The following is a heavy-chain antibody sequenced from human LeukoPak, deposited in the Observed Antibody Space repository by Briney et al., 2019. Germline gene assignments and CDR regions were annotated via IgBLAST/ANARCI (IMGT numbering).Heavy chain of an antibody. Sequence: SETLSLTCTVSGDSISSTSYYWDWIRQPPGKGLEWIGSIYNSGSTYYNPSLKSRVTISVDTSKNQFSLKLSSVTAADTAVYYCARALIAAAGTLDYWGQGTLVTVSS. CDR3: ARALIAAAGTLDY. V-gene: IGHV4-39*07. CDR2: IYNSGST. D-gene: IGHD6-13*01. J-gene: IGHJ4*02. CDR1: GDSISSTSYY.